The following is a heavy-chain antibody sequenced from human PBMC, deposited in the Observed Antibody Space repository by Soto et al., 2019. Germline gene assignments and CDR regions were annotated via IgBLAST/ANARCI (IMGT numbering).Heavy chain of an antibody. V-gene: IGHV3-23*01. J-gene: IGHJ4*02. Sequence: PGGSLRLSCAASGFPFSTYAMSWVRQAPGKGLEWVSLISGSGGSTYYADSVKGRFTISRDNSRDTLYLQMNSLRGEDTAVYYCAKGNGGSYGLPFDYWGQGTLVTVSS. CDR2: ISGSGGST. D-gene: IGHD1-26*01. CDR3: AKGNGGSYGLPFDY. CDR1: GFPFSTYA.